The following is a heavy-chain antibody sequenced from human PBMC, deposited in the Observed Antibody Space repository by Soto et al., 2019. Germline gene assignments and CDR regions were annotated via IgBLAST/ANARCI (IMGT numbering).Heavy chain of an antibody. CDR3: AKAVTLVRGINPYSYGLDV. J-gene: IGHJ6*02. CDR2: ISGGGGST. D-gene: IGHD3-10*01. CDR1: GFPFSSYV. V-gene: IGHV3-23*01. Sequence: XGSLRLSCAVSGFPFSSYVMTWVRQAPGKGLEWVSVISGGGGSTNYAESVKGRFTISRDNSENTLYLQMNSLRAEDTAVYYCAKAVTLVRGINPYSYGLDVWGQGPTVTVSS.